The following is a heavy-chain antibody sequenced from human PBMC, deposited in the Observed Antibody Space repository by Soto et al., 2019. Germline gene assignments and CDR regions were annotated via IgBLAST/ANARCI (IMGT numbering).Heavy chain of an antibody. Sequence: QITLKESGPTLVKPTQTLTLTCTFSGFSLSSREMAVGWIRQPPGKALEWLALVYWDDDELYSPSLNNRLTITKDTSKNQVVLMMTNMDPVDTGTYYCAHFNGSLPSPIEAFDVWGQGTTVTVSS. V-gene: IGHV2-5*02. CDR1: GFSLSSREMA. CDR3: AHFNGSLPSPIEAFDV. CDR2: VYWDDDE. D-gene: IGHD3-10*01. J-gene: IGHJ3*01.